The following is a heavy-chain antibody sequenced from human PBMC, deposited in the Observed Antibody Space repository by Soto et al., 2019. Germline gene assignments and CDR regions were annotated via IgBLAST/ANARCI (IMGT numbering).Heavy chain of an antibody. J-gene: IGHJ6*02. V-gene: IGHV4-59*01. Sequence: SETLSLTCTVSGGSISSYYWSWIRQPPGKGLEWIGYIYYSGSTNYNPSLKSRVTISVDTSKNQFSLKLSSVTAADTAVYYCARESSSSSPDYYYGMDVWGQGTTVTVSS. CDR3: ARESSSSSPDYYYGMDV. CDR2: IYYSGST. CDR1: GGSISSYY. D-gene: IGHD6-6*01.